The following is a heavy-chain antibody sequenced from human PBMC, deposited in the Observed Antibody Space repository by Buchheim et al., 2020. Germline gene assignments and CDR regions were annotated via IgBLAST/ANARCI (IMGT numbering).Heavy chain of an antibody. V-gene: IGHV3-53*02. Sequence: EVQLVETGGGLIQPGGSLRLSCAASGFTVSSNYMTWVRQAPGKGLEWVSVIYSGGSTYYADSVKGRFTISRDNSKNTRYLHMNSLRAEDTAVYYCAVERYYYYYGMDVWGQGTT. J-gene: IGHJ6*01. CDR3: AVERYYYYYGMDV. CDR2: IYSGGST. CDR1: GFTVSSNY.